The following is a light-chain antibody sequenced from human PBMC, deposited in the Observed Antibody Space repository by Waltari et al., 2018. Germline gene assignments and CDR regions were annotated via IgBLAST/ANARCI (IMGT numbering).Light chain of an antibody. J-gene: IGKJ1*01. Sequence: TQSPSFLSVSPGERATISCRASQSVSSNLAWYQQKPGQAPRLLMYGASTRATGTPVRFSGSGSGTEFTLTISSLQSEDFAVYYCQQYNSWLWTFGQGTKVEIK. V-gene: IGKV3-15*01. CDR3: QQYNSWLWT. CDR1: QSVSSN. CDR2: GAS.